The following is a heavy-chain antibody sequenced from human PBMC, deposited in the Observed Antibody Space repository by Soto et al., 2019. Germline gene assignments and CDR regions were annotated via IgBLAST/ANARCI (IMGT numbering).Heavy chain of an antibody. V-gene: IGHV1-69*13. CDR1: GGTFSSYA. Sequence: ASVKVSCKASGGTFSSYAISWVRQAPGQGLEWMGGIIPIFGTANYAQKFQGRVTITADESTSTAYMELSSLRSEDTAVYYCARPYCSGGSCYPGNYGMDVWGQGTTVTVSS. CDR3: ARPYCSGGSCYPGNYGMDV. J-gene: IGHJ6*02. D-gene: IGHD2-15*01. CDR2: IIPIFGTA.